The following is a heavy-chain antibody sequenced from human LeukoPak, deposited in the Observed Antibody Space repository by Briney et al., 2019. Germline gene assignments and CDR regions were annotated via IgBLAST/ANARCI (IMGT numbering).Heavy chain of an antibody. Sequence: GGSLRLSCAASGFTFSSYGMHWVRQAPGKGLEWVAVISYDGSNKYYADSVKGRFTISRDNSKNTLYLQMNSLRAEDTAVYYCAKEMRYYDSSGYYYVGMDVWGQGTTVTVSS. V-gene: IGHV3-30*18. J-gene: IGHJ6*02. CDR3: AKEMRYYDSSGYYYVGMDV. CDR2: ISYDGSNK. CDR1: GFTFSSYG. D-gene: IGHD3-22*01.